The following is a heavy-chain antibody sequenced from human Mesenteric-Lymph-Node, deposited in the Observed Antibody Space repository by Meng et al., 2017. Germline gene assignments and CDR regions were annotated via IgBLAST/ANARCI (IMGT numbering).Heavy chain of an antibody. Sequence: GEVNQSCPVQGQPAQTLSFSCVCTGYSVSSNSAAWDWIRHSPSRGREWLGMTYYRSKYNNDYALSVKSRITINPDTSKNQFSLHVNSVTPEDTAIYFCARDWGDVRGGFDFWGQGSLVTVSS. CDR2: TYYRSKYNN. D-gene: IGHD3-10*02. V-gene: IGHV6-1*01. CDR3: ARDWGDVRGGFDF. J-gene: IGHJ4*02. CDR1: GYSVSSNSAA.